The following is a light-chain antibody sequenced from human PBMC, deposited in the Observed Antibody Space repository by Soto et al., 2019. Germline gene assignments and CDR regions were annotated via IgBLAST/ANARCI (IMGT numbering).Light chain of an antibody. V-gene: IGLV2-14*01. CDR3: SSYTSSSTPHV. J-gene: IGLJ1*01. CDR1: SSDVGGYNY. Sequence: QSVLTQPASVSGSPGQSITISCTGTSSDVGGYNYVSWYQQHPGKAPKLMIYDVSNRPSGVSNRFSGSKSGNTASLTISGLQSEDEADYYCSSYTSSSTPHVFGTGTKLTVL. CDR2: DVS.